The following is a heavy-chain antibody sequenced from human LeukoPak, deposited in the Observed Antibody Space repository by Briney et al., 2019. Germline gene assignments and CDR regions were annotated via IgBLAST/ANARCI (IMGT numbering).Heavy chain of an antibody. Sequence: PSETLSLTCAVYGESFSGYCWNCIRQPPGKGLEWIGEINHSGSTNYNPSLKSRVTISVDTSKNQFSLKLSSVTAADTAVYYCARGRRDGYNLRRYYFDYWGQGTLVTVSS. CDR1: GESFSGYC. CDR3: ARGRRDGYNLRRYYFDY. CDR2: INHSGST. V-gene: IGHV4-34*01. J-gene: IGHJ4*02. D-gene: IGHD5-24*01.